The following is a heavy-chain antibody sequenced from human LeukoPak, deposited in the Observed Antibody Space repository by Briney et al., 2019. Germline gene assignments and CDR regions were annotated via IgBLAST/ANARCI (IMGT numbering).Heavy chain of an antibody. J-gene: IGHJ3*02. CDR1: GGSFSGYY. Sequence: SETLSLTCAVYGGSFSGYYWSWIRQPPGKRLEWIGEINHSGSTNYNPSLKSRVTISVDTSKNQFSLKLSSVTAADTAVYYCARARTYYDILTGRRKDAFDIWGQGTMVTVSS. CDR3: ARARTYYDILTGRRKDAFDI. V-gene: IGHV4-34*01. CDR2: INHSGST. D-gene: IGHD3-9*01.